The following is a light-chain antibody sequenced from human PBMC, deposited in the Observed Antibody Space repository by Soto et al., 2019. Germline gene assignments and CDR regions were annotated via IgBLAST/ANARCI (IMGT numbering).Light chain of an antibody. CDR3: GSYAGGNTFV. J-gene: IGLJ1*01. Sequence: QLVLTQPPSASGSPGQSVTISCTGASSDIGGSNYVTWYQQHPGHAPKLLISEVSKRPSGVPARFSGSKSGNTASLTVSGLQAEDEADYYCGSYAGGNTFVFGTGTQLTVL. V-gene: IGLV2-8*01. CDR1: SSDIGGSNY. CDR2: EVS.